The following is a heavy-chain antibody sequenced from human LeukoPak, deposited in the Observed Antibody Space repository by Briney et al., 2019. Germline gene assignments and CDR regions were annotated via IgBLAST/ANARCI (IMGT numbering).Heavy chain of an antibody. D-gene: IGHD3-22*01. CDR3: ASSRGGAYYYDSSGYDY. CDR2: IYYSGST. CDR1: GGSISSGGYY. J-gene: IGHJ4*02. V-gene: IGHV4-31*03. Sequence: SETLSLTCTVSGGSISSGGYYWSWIRQHPGTGLEWIGYIYYSGSTYYNPSLKSRVTISVDTSKNQFSLKLSSVTAADTAVYYCASSRGGAYYYDSSGYDYWGQGTLVTVSS.